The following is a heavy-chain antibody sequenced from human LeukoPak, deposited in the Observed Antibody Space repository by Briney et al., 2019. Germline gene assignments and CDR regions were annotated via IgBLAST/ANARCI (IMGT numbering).Heavy chain of an antibody. V-gene: IGHV4-59*08. J-gene: IGHJ3*02. D-gene: IGHD5-24*01. CDR3: ARRMATVTDAFDI. CDR1: GDSLTSHF. Sequence: SETLSLTCNVSGDSLTSHFWSWIRQTPGKGLEWIGYVFHSGTTNYSPSLKGRVTISLDTSKKQFYLRLASVTAADTAVYYCARRMATVTDAFDIWGRGTMVSVSS. CDR2: VFHSGTT.